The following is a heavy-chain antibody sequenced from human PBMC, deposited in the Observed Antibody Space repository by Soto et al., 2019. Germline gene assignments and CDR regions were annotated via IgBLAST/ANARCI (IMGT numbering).Heavy chain of an antibody. J-gene: IGHJ4*02. Sequence: SETLSLTCAVSGGSISSGGYSWSWIRQPPGKGLEWIGYIYHSGSTYYNPSLKSRVTISVDRSKNQFSLKLSSVTAADTAVYYCARGARYYYDSSGYFPSPFDYWGQGTLVTVSS. CDR2: IYHSGST. V-gene: IGHV4-30-2*01. D-gene: IGHD3-22*01. CDR3: ARGARYYYDSSGYFPSPFDY. CDR1: GGSISSGGYS.